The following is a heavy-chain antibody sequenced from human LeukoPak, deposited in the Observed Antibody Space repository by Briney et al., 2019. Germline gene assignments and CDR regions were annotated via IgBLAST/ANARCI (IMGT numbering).Heavy chain of an antibody. J-gene: IGHJ4*02. CDR2: IRYDGSNK. D-gene: IGHD5-18*01. Sequence: PGGSLRLSCAASGFTFSIYGMHWVRQAPGKGLEWVAFIRYDGSNKYYADSVKGRFTISRDNSKNTLYLQMNSLRAEDTAVYYCAKGGRGYSYGSFDYWGQGTLVAVSS. CDR1: GFTFSIYG. CDR3: AKGGRGYSYGSFDY. V-gene: IGHV3-30*02.